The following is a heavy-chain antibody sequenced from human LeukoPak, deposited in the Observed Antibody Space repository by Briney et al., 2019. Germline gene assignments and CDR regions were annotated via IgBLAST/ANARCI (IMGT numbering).Heavy chain of an antibody. Sequence: GASVKVSCKASGYTFTDYYLHWVRQAPGQGLEWMGWINPNSGGTNYAQKFQGRVTMTRDTSISTAYMELSRLRSDDAAVYYCARAPETYYYGSGSYLNWFDPWGQGTLVTVSS. CDR2: INPNSGGT. V-gene: IGHV1-2*02. D-gene: IGHD3-10*01. J-gene: IGHJ5*02. CDR1: GYTFTDYY. CDR3: ARAPETYYYGSGSYLNWFDP.